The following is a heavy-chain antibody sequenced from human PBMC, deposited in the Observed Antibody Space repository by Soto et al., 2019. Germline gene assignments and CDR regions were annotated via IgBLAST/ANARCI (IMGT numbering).Heavy chain of an antibody. CDR2: INPNSGGT. J-gene: IGHJ4*02. V-gene: IGHV1-2*04. D-gene: IGHD3-22*01. CDR3: AKTHLIGSSGYYYYFDY. Sequence: ASVKVSCKASGYTFTGYYMHWVRQAPGQGLEWMGWINPNSGGTNYAQKFQGWVTMTRDTSISTAYMELSRLRSDDTAVYYCAKTHLIGSSGYYYYFDYWGQGTLVTVSS. CDR1: GYTFTGYY.